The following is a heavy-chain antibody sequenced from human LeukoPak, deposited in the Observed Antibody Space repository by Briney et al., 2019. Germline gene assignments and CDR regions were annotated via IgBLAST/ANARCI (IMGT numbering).Heavy chain of an antibody. V-gene: IGHV3-23*01. D-gene: IGHD1-26*01. CDR2: ISGSGGST. CDR1: GFAFSSYA. Sequence: GGSLRLSCAASGFAFSSYAMSWVRQAPGKGLEWVSAISGSGGSTYYADSVKGRFTISRDNSKNTVYLQINSLRAEDTAVYYCGKDRWEVQHYWGQGTLVTVSS. CDR3: GKDRWEVQHY. J-gene: IGHJ4*03.